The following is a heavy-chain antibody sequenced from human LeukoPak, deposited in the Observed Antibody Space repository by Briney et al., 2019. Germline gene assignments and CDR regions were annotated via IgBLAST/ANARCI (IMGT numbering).Heavy chain of an antibody. D-gene: IGHD1-26*01. CDR2: IKQDGSEK. Sequence: GGSLRPSCAASGFTFSSYWMSWVRQAPGKGLEWVANIKQDGSEKYYVDSVKGRFTISRDNAKNSLYLQMNSLRAEDTAVYYCARDQIVGAILAYGMDVWGQGTTVTVSS. CDR3: ARDQIVGAILAYGMDV. V-gene: IGHV3-7*03. J-gene: IGHJ6*02. CDR1: GFTFSSYW.